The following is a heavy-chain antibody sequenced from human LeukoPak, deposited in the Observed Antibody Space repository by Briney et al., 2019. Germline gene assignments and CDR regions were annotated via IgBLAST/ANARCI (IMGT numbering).Heavy chain of an antibody. CDR1: GYTFTSYY. D-gene: IGHD4-17*01. CDR2: INPSGGST. V-gene: IGHV1-46*01. J-gene: IGHJ5*02. CDR3: ARASTTVTTLLRNNWFDP. Sequence: ASVKVSCKASGYTFTSYYMHWVRQAPGQGLEWMGIINPSGGSTSYAQKFQGRVTMTRDTSTSTVYMELSSLRSEDTAVYYCARASTTVTTLLRNNWFDPWGQGTLVTVSS.